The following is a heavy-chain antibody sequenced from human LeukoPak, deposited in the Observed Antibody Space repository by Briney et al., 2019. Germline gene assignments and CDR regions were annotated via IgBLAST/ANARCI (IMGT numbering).Heavy chain of an antibody. J-gene: IGHJ4*02. CDR2: INHSGST. Sequence: SETLSLTCAVYGGSFSGYYWSWIRQPPGKGLEWIGEINHSGSTNYNPSLKSRVTISVDTSKNQFSLKLSSVTAADTVVYYCARVDCSSTNCYDYWGQGTLVTVSS. V-gene: IGHV4-34*01. CDR3: ARVDCSSTNCYDY. D-gene: IGHD2-2*01. CDR1: GGSFSGYY.